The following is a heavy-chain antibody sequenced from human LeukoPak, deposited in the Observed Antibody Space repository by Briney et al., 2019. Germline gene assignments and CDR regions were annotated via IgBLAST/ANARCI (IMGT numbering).Heavy chain of an antibody. CDR3: ARQRADYYYYYVGV. J-gene: IGHJ6*03. V-gene: IGHV4-39*01. CDR1: GGSINTANYY. CDR2: IYYSETT. Sequence: PSETLSLTCTLSGGSINTANYYWGWLRQPPGKGLEWIGSIYYSETTYDNPSLKSRVTISIETSKNQFSLRLSSVTASDTAVYYCARQRADYYYYYVGVWGEGTTVAVS.